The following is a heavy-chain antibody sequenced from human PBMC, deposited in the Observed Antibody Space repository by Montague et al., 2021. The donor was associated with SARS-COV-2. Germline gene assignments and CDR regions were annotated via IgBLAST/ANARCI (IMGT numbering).Heavy chain of an antibody. D-gene: IGHD3-10*01. V-gene: IGHV4-4*07. CDR3: ARSGGKFGEAYDY. J-gene: IGHJ4*02. Sequence: SETLSLTCTVSGGSISSYYRTWIRQPAGKGLEWIGRIYSSGTTRYNGSLKSRVTLSVDTSANQFSLRVNSVTAADTAVYYCARSGGKFGEAYDYWGQGILVTVSS. CDR2: IYSSGTT. CDR1: GGSISSYY.